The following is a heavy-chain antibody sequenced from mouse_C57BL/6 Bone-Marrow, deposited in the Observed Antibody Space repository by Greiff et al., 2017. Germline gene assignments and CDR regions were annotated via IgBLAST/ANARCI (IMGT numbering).Heavy chain of an antibody. CDR2: IDPSDSYT. J-gene: IGHJ3*01. Sequence: QVQLQQPGAELVKPGASVKLSCKASGYTFTSYWMQWVKQRPGQGLEWIGEIDPSDSYTTYNQKFEGKATLTVDTSSSTAYMQLSSLTSEASAVYYCASSRAWFAYWGQGTLVTVSA. CDR1: GYTFTSYW. V-gene: IGHV1-50*01. D-gene: IGHD1-1*01. CDR3: ASSRAWFAY.